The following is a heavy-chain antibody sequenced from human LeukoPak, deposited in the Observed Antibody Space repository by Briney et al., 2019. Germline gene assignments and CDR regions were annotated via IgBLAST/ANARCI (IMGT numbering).Heavy chain of an antibody. CDR3: AKTRGSGPFDY. CDR2: ISGSGGST. J-gene: IGHJ4*02. Sequence: GGSLRLSCAVSGFIFSSYGMSWVRQAPGKGLEWVSAISGSGGSTYYADSVKGRFTISRDNSKNTLYLQMNNLRAEDTAVYYCAKTRGSGPFDYWGQGTLATVSS. D-gene: IGHD3-10*01. V-gene: IGHV3-23*01. CDR1: GFIFSSYG.